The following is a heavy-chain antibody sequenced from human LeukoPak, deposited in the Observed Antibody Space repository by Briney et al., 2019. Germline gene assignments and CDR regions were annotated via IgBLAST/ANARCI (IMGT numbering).Heavy chain of an antibody. CDR2: IRSKAYGGTT. V-gene: IGHV3-49*04. CDR3: TRDQYDILTGYGDFDY. D-gene: IGHD3-9*01. CDR1: GFTFGDYA. Sequence: GGSLGLSCTASGFTFGDYAMSWVRQAPGKGLEWVGFIRSKAYGGTTEYAASVKGRFTISRDDSKSIAYLQMNSLKTEDTAVYYCTRDQYDILTGYGDFDYWGQGTLVTVSS. J-gene: IGHJ4*02.